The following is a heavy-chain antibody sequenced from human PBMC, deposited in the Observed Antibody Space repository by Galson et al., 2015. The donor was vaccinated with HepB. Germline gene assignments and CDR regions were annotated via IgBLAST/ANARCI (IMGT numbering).Heavy chain of an antibody. Sequence: SLRLSCAASGFMFSIHGMHWVRQAPGKGLEWVAVIWFDGGNDNYADSVKGRFTISRDNSKNLLYLQMDSLRVEDTATYYCARDHLSRVGAKGSFDAWGQETPVTVSS. CDR2: IWFDGGND. CDR1: GFMFSIHG. V-gene: IGHV3-33*01. J-gene: IGHJ4*02. D-gene: IGHD1-26*01. CDR3: ARDHLSRVGAKGSFDA.